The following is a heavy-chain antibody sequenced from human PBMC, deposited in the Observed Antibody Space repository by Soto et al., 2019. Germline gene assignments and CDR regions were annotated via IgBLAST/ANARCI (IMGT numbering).Heavy chain of an antibody. CDR2: IYPGDSGT. Sequence: PGESLKISGTGSGYSFTRYWIGWVRQMPGKGLEWMGIIYPGDSGTRYSPSFQGQVTISADKSISTAYLQWSSLKASDTAMYYCARQGAVAAQDAFDIWGQGTMVTVSS. CDR3: ARQGAVAAQDAFDI. CDR1: GYSFTRYW. D-gene: IGHD6-19*01. J-gene: IGHJ3*02. V-gene: IGHV5-51*01.